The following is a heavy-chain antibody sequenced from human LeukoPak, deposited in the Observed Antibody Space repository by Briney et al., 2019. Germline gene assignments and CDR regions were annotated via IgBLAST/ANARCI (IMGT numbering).Heavy chain of an antibody. J-gene: IGHJ3*02. Sequence: SVKVSCKASGGTFSSYAISWVRQAPGQGVEWMVGIIPIFGTANYAQKFQGRVTITADESTSTAYMELSSLRSEDTAVYYCARGSDSSGYYYGTDAFDIWGQGTMVTVSS. CDR1: GGTFSSYA. V-gene: IGHV1-69*13. CDR2: IIPIFGTA. CDR3: ARGSDSSGYYYGTDAFDI. D-gene: IGHD3-22*01.